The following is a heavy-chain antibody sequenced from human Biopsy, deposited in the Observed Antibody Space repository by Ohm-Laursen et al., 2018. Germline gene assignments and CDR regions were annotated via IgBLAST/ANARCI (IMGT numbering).Heavy chain of an antibody. CDR1: GGSISSFY. V-gene: IGHV4-59*07. D-gene: IGHD3-9*01. CDR2: IYHGSGT. Sequence: SDTLSLTCVVSGGSISSFYWTWIRQPPGKGLEWIGSIYHGSGTSYNPSVETRVAITLDKAKNEFSLRIDSVTAADTAVYYCASRSLFFRYFASWGQGTPVTVSS. J-gene: IGHJ4*02. CDR3: ASRSLFFRYFAS.